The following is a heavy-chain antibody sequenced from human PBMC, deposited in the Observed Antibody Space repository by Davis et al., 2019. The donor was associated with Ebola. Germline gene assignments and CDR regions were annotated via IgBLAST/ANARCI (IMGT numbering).Heavy chain of an antibody. J-gene: IGHJ6*02. CDR3: ARVSIGDYGGGMDV. Sequence: GESLKISCAASGFTFSSYSMNWVRQAPGKGLEWVSSISSSSSYIYYADSVKGRFTISRDNAKNSLYLQMNSLRAEDTAVYYCARVSIGDYGGGMDVWGQGTTVTVSS. V-gene: IGHV3-21*01. CDR1: GFTFSSYS. CDR2: ISSSSSYI. D-gene: IGHD4-17*01.